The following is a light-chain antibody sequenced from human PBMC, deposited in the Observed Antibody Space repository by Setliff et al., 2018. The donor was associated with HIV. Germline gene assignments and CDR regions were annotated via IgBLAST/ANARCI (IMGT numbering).Light chain of an antibody. V-gene: IGLV1-47*02. Sequence: QSVLTQPPSTSGTPGQKVTISCSGSGSNIGRNSVFWYQQLPGTAPKLVMYNNDQRPSGVPDRFSGSKSGTSASLAISGLRSGDEADYYRATSDDSLSAVVFGGGTKVTVL. CDR3: ATSDDSLSAVV. CDR2: NND. J-gene: IGLJ2*01. CDR1: GSNIGRNS.